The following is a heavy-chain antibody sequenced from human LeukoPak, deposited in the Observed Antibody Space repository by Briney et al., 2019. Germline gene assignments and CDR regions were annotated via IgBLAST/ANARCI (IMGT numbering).Heavy chain of an antibody. CDR3: ARSPQSRDGYNYYYYYYMDV. D-gene: IGHD5-24*01. CDR2: IIPIFGTA. V-gene: IGHV1-69*05. CDR1: GGTFSSYA. J-gene: IGHJ6*03. Sequence: GSSVKVSCKASGGTFSSYAISWVRQAPGQGLEWMGRIIPIFGTANYAQKFQGRVTITTDESTSTAYMELSSLRSEDTAVYYCARSPQSRDGYNYYYYYYMDVWGKGTTVTVSS.